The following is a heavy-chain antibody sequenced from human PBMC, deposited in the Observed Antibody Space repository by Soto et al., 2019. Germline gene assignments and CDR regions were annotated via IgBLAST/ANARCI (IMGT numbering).Heavy chain of an antibody. Sequence: QLQLQESGSVLVKPSQTLSLTCAVSGGSISSGGYSWSWIRQPPGKGLEWIGYIYHSGSTYYNPSLKSRVTISLYRSMNQFSLKLSSVSAAVTAVYYCARGPDCGGDCFSYYLDYWGQGTLVTVSS. J-gene: IGHJ4*02. V-gene: IGHV4-30-2*01. CDR1: GGSISSGGYS. D-gene: IGHD2-21*02. CDR2: IYHSGST. CDR3: ARGPDCGGDCFSYYLDY.